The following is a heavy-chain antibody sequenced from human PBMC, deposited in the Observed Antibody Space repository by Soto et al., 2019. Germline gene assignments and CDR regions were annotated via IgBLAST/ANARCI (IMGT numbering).Heavy chain of an antibody. CDR1: GFTFSDYY. CDR3: ARLASLGHPYYFGMDV. CDR2: ISSNGVSM. V-gene: IGHV3-11*01. J-gene: IGHJ6*02. Sequence: VGSLRLSCVASGFTFSDYYMTWIRQAPGKGLEWVSYISSNGVSMYYGDSVKGRFTISRDDAENSLHLQMNSLRAEDTAVYYCARLASLGHPYYFGMDVWGQGTTVTV.